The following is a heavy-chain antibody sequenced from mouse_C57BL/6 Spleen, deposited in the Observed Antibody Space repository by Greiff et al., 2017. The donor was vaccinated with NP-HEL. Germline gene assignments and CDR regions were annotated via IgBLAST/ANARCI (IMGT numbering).Heavy chain of an antibody. Sequence: QVQLKESGAELVKPGASVKISCKASGYASSSYWMNWVKQRPGKGLEWIGQIYPGDGDTNYNGKFKGKATLTADKSSSTAYMQLSSLTSEDSAVYFCARSDYGNLHWYFGVWGTGTTVTVSS. CDR1: GYASSSYW. D-gene: IGHD2-1*01. J-gene: IGHJ1*03. CDR3: ARSDYGNLHWYFGV. CDR2: IYPGDGDT. V-gene: IGHV1-80*01.